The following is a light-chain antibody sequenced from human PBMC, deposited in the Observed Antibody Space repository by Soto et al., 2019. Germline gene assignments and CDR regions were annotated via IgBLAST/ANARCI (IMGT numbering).Light chain of an antibody. CDR1: QSVSSSY. J-gene: IGKJ5*01. CDR2: GAS. CDR3: QQSGSSPIT. V-gene: IGKV3-20*01. Sequence: EIVLTQSPGTLSLSPGERATLPCRASQSVSSSYLAGYQQKPGQAPRLLIYGASSRATGIPDRFSGSGSGTDFTLTISRLEPEDFAVYYCQQSGSSPITFGQGTRLEI.